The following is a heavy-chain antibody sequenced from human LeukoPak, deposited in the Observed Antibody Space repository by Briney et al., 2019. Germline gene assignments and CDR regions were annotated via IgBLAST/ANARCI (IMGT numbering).Heavy chain of an antibody. V-gene: IGHV3-23*01. Sequence: GGSLRLSCAASGFTFSSYAMSWVRQAPGKELEWVSAISGSGGSTYYADSVKGRFTISRDNSKNTLYLQMNSLRAEDTAVYYCAKDLIAARRSFDYWGQGTLVTVSS. D-gene: IGHD6-6*01. CDR1: GFTFSSYA. J-gene: IGHJ4*02. CDR3: AKDLIAARRSFDY. CDR2: ISGSGGST.